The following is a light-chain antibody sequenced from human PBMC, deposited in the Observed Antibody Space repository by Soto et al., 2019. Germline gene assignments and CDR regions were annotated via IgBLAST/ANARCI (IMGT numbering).Light chain of an antibody. Sequence: QSVLTQPASVSGSPGQSITISCTGTSSDVGGYNYVSWYQQHPGKAPKLMIYDVSNRSSGVSNRFSGSKSGNTASLTISGLQAEDEADYYCSSYTSRDGVFGGGTKLTVL. CDR2: DVS. CDR3: SSYTSRDGV. V-gene: IGLV2-14*01. CDR1: SSDVGGYNY. J-gene: IGLJ2*01.